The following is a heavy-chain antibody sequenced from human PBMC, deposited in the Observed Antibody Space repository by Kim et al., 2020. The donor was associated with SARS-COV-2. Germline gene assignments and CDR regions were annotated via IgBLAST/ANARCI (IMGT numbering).Heavy chain of an antibody. Sequence: GGSLRLSCAASGFTFSSYGMHWVRQAPGKGLEWVAVIWYDGSNKYYADSVKGRFTISRDNSKNTLYLQMNSLRAEDTAVYYCAKDVAYPGLVYGMDVWGQGTPLTVSS. V-gene: IGHV3-33*06. CDR1: GFTFSSYG. CDR3: AKDVAYPGLVYGMDV. D-gene: IGHD2-15*01. J-gene: IGHJ6*02. CDR2: IWYDGSNK.